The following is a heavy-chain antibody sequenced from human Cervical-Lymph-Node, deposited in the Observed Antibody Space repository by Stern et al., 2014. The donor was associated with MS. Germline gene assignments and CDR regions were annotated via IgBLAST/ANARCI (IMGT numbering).Heavy chain of an antibody. J-gene: IGHJ4*02. CDR1: GGTFSTYS. Sequence: QVQLVESGAQVKKPGSSVRVSCQASGGTFSTYSFCWVRQAPGQGLEWMGGIVPIFGKTNYAQKFQGRVTFTADESTSTVYMDLTSLRSDDTAVYYCARAEGSGYYYVWGQGTLVTVSS. CDR2: IVPIFGKT. D-gene: IGHD3-22*01. CDR3: ARAEGSGYYYV. V-gene: IGHV1-69*01.